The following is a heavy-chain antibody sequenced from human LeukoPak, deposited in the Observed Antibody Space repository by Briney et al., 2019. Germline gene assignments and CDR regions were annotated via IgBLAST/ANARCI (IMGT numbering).Heavy chain of an antibody. CDR2: ITYSGDT. CDR1: GDSIFTTRYH. Sequence: SETLSLTCTVTGDSIFTTRYHWGWIRQPPGKGLEWIGSITYSGDTYENPSLESRVTISVDTSKNQFSLKLSSVTAADTAVYYCARAEGSSGLPGYWGQGTLVTVPS. D-gene: IGHD6-19*01. V-gene: IGHV4-39*07. CDR3: ARAEGSSGLPGY. J-gene: IGHJ4*02.